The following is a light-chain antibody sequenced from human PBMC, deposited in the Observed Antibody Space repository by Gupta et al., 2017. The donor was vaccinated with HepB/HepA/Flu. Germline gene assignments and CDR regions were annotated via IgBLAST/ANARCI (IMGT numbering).Light chain of an antibody. CDR1: NIGSKN. Sequence: SYVLTQPLSVSVPLGQTARITGGENNIGSKNVHWYQQKQGQPPVLVIYRDGNRPSRIPGRFSGSNSGNTATLTISSAQAGDEADYYCQLWDSSTAVVFGGGTKLTVL. CDR2: RDG. CDR3: QLWDSSTAVV. V-gene: IGLV3-9*01. J-gene: IGLJ2*01.